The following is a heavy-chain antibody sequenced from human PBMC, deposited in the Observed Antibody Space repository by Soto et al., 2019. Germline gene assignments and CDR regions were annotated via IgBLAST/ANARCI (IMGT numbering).Heavy chain of an antibody. V-gene: IGHV3-21*01. J-gene: IGHJ4*02. Sequence: EVQLLESGGGLVKPGGSLRLSCTASGFTFSSYSMNWVRRAPGKGLEWVSSISSSSSFIYSAGSVKGRFTISRDNAKNSLYLPMNSLRAEDTAVYYCAVGEETGTPYFGNWGQGTLVTVSS. D-gene: IGHD1-7*01. CDR1: GFTFSSYS. CDR3: AVGEETGTPYFGN. CDR2: ISSSSSFI.